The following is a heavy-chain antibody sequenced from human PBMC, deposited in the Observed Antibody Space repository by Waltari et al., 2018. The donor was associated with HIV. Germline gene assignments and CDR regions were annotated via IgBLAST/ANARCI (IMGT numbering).Heavy chain of an antibody. V-gene: IGHV3-74*01. D-gene: IGHD3-3*01. CDR3: ASLLSHDRSGFWPRA. Sequence: EVQLVESGGGLVQPGGSLRLSCAASGFTFSSYWMHWVRQAPGKGLVWVSRINSDGSNTDYADSVKGRFTISRDNAKNTLYLQMNSLRAEDTAVYYCASLLSHDRSGFWPRAWGQGTLVTVSS. CDR1: GFTFSSYW. CDR2: INSDGSNT. J-gene: IGHJ4*02.